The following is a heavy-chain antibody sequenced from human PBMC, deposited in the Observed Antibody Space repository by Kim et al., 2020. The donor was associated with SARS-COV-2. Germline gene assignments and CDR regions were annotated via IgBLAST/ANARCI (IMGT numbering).Heavy chain of an antibody. V-gene: IGHV3-7*03. CDR1: GFTFSSYW. J-gene: IGHJ6*02. Sequence: GGSLRLSCAASGFTFSSYWMSWVRQAPGKGLEWVANIKQDGSEKYYVDSVKGRFTISRDNAKNSLYLQMNSLRAEDTAVYYCARVVPAAAYYYYYGMDVWGQGTTVTVSS. CDR3: ARVVPAAAYYYYYGMDV. D-gene: IGHD2-2*01. CDR2: IKQDGSEK.